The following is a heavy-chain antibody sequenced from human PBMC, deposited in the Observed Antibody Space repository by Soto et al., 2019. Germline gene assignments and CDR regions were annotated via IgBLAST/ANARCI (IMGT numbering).Heavy chain of an antibody. Sequence: SETLSLTCAVSGGSISSSNWWSWVRQPPGKGLEWIGEIYHSGSTNYNPSLKSRVTISVDKSKNQFSLKLSSVTAADTAVYYCARGFKVYSFGILTERYFDYWGQGTLVTVSS. V-gene: IGHV4-4*02. J-gene: IGHJ4*02. CDR1: GGSISSSNW. D-gene: IGHD3-9*01. CDR2: IYHSGST. CDR3: ARGFKVYSFGILTERYFDY.